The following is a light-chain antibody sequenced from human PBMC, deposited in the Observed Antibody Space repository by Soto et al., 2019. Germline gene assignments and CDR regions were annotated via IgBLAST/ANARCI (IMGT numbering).Light chain of an antibody. Sequence: DIVMTQSPESLAVSLGKRATVNCKSSQSVLYSSNNKNYLAWYQQKPGQPPKLLIYWASTRESGVPDRFSGSGSGTDFTLTISSLQAEDVAVYYCQQYYSTRTFGQGTKVEIK. CDR2: WAS. CDR3: QQYYSTRT. J-gene: IGKJ1*01. CDR1: QSVLYSSNNKNY. V-gene: IGKV4-1*01.